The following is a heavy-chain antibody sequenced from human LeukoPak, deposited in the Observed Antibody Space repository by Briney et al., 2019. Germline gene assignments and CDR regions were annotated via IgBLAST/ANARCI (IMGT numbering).Heavy chain of an antibody. CDR1: GGSISSGSYY. J-gene: IGHJ4*02. CDR2: IYTSGST. V-gene: IGHV4-61*02. D-gene: IGHD1-1*01. Sequence: SSETLSLTCTVSGGSISSGSYYWSWIRQPAGKGLEWIGRIYTSGSTNYNPSLKSRVTISVDTSKNQFSLKLSSVTAADTAVYYCARTKTGTEDVNFDYWGQGTLVTVSS. CDR3: ARTKTGTEDVNFDY.